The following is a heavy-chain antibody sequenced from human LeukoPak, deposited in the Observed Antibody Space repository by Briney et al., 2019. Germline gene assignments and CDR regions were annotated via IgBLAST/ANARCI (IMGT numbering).Heavy chain of an antibody. V-gene: IGHV3-15*01. CDR3: TTDLHYCSSTSCYDY. D-gene: IGHD2-2*01. CDR1: GFTFSNAW. J-gene: IGHJ4*02. CDR2: IRSKTDGGTT. Sequence: GGSLRLSCAASGFTFSNAWMNWVRQAPGKGLEWVGRIRSKTDGGTTDYAAPVKGRFTISRDDSKNTLYLQMNSLKTEDTAVYYCTTDLHYCSSTSCYDYWGQGTLVTVSS.